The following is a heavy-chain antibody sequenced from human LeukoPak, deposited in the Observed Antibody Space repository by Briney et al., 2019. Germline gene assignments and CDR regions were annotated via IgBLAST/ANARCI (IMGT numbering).Heavy chain of an antibody. D-gene: IGHD5-12*01. CDR1: GFTFSNAW. Sequence: GGPLRLSCAASGFTFSNAWMSWVRQAPGKGLEWVGRIKSKTDGGTTDYAAPVKGRFTISRDDSKNTLYLQMNSLKTEDTAVYYCTTGGYEAPLFDYWGQGTLVTVSS. J-gene: IGHJ4*02. V-gene: IGHV3-15*01. CDR2: IKSKTDGGTT. CDR3: TTGGYEAPLFDY.